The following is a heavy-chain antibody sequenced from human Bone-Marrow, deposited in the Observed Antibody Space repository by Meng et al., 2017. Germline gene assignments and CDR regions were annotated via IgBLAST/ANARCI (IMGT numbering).Heavy chain of an antibody. CDR1: GFTFSSYE. Sequence: GESLKISCAASGFTFSSYEMNWVRQAPRKGLEWVATIREDGSEKYQVDSVKGRFTISRDNAKNSLYLQMNSLRAEDTAVYYCARDFDYWGQGTLVTVSS. J-gene: IGHJ4*02. CDR3: ARDFDY. V-gene: IGHV3-7*01. CDR2: IREDGSEK.